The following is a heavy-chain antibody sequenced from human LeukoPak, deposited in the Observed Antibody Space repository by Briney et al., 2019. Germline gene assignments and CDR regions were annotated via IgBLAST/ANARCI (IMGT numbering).Heavy chain of an antibody. D-gene: IGHD6-19*01. J-gene: IGHJ4*02. CDR2: ISGSGGST. CDR1: GFTFSSYA. CDR3: AKGYSSGLGYFDY. V-gene: IGHV3-23*01. Sequence: GGSLRLSYAASGFTFSSYAMSWVRQAPGKGLEWVSAISGSGGSTYYADSVKGRFTISRDNSKNTLYLQMNSLRAEDTAVYYCAKGYSSGLGYFDYWGQGTLVTVSS.